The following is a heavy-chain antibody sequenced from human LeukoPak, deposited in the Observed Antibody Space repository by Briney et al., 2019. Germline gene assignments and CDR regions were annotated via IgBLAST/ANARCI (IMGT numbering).Heavy chain of an antibody. V-gene: IGHV3-30*18. Sequence: GGSLRLSCAASGFTFSSYGMHWVRQAPGKGLEWVAVISYDGSNKYYADSVKGRFTISRDNSKNTLYLQMNSLRAEDTAVYYCAKYGSGGATEENAFDIWGQGTMVTVSS. CDR2: ISYDGSNK. CDR1: GFTFSSYG. J-gene: IGHJ3*02. D-gene: IGHD1-26*01. CDR3: AKYGSGGATEENAFDI.